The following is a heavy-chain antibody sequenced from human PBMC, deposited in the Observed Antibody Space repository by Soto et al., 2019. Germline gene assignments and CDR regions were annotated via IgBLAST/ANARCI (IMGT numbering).Heavy chain of an antibody. CDR2: TYYMSKWYN. CDR3: ARTYSSAPGAVVYYYSGMDV. Sequence: SQTLSLTCAISGDSVSSNSAAWNWIRQSPSRGLALLGRTYYMSKWYNDYAVSVKSRITINPDTSKNQFSLQLKSVTPEDRSVYYGARTYSSAPGAVVYYYSGMDVGAKGPTVPVSS. CDR1: GDSVSSNSAA. J-gene: IGHJ6*04. V-gene: IGHV6-1*01. D-gene: IGHD6-25*01.